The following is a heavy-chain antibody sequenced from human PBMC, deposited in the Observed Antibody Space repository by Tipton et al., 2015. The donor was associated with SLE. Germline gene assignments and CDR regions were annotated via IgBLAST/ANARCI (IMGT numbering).Heavy chain of an antibody. J-gene: IGHJ4*02. CDR1: GFTFSSYK. CDR3: ARGSYYYDSSDYVDF. V-gene: IGHV3-21*01. D-gene: IGHD3-22*01. CDR2: ISSSSSYI. Sequence: SLRLSCAVSGFTFSSYKMNWVRQAPGKGLECVSSISSSSSYIYFADSVKGRFTITRDNAKNSLYLQMNSLRAEDTAVYYCARGSYYYDSSDYVDFWGQGTLVTVSS.